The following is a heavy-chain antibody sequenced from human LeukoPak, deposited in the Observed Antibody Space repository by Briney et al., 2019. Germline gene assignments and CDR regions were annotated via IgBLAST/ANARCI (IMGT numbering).Heavy chain of an antibody. V-gene: IGHV1-2*02. D-gene: IGHD4-11*01. J-gene: IGHJ4*02. CDR1: GCRFTDYY. Sequence: ASVKVSCKASGCRFTDYYVHWVRQASGQGLEWMAWINPNDGTTNCLQRFQGRVTMTTDTSISTAYMELSNLRSDDTAVYYCARTSDYYNYYFDYWGQGTPVTVSS. CDR3: ARTSDYYNYYFDY. CDR2: INPNDGTT.